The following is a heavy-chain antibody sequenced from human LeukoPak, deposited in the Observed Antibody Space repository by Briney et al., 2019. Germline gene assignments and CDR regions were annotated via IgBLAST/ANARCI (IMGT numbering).Heavy chain of an antibody. D-gene: IGHD3-10*01. Sequence: PGGSLRLSCAASGFTFSSYAMHWVRQAPGKGLEWVAVISYDGSNKYYADSVKGRFTISRDNSKNTLYLQMNSLRAEDTAVYYCARDNYYGSGNDYRGQGTLVTVSS. CDR1: GFTFSSYA. V-gene: IGHV3-30*04. CDR3: ARDNYYGSGNDY. CDR2: ISYDGSNK. J-gene: IGHJ4*02.